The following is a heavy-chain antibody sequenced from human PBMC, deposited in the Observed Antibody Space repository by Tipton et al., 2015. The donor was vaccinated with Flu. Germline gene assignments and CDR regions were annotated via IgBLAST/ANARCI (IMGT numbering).Heavy chain of an antibody. Sequence: TLSLTCTVSGGSINSDSYYWGWIRQTPGKGLQWIGSIYYTGTTSYNPSLQGRVTISADRSKNQFSLEMSSLTAADTAVYYCARALPVFMAAAGNGAFDIWGQSTLVSVSS. CDR2: IYYTGTT. V-gene: IGHV4-39*07. CDR1: GGSINSDSYY. CDR3: ARALPVFMAAAGNGAFDI. D-gene: IGHD6-13*01. J-gene: IGHJ3*02.